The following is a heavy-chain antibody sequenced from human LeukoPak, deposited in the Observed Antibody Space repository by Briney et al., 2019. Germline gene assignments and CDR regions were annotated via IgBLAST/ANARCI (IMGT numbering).Heavy chain of an antibody. J-gene: IGHJ5*02. CDR3: ARDRVGKYYYGSDSPLGEPLGFDP. CDR1: GFTFSSYA. Sequence: PGGSLRLSCAASGFTFSSYAMSWVRQAPGKGLEWVAVISYDGSNKYYADSVKGRFTISRDNSKNTLYLQMNSLRAEDTAVYYCARDRVGKYYYGSDSPLGEPLGFDPWGQGTLVTVSS. D-gene: IGHD3-10*01. CDR2: ISYDGSNK. V-gene: IGHV3-30*04.